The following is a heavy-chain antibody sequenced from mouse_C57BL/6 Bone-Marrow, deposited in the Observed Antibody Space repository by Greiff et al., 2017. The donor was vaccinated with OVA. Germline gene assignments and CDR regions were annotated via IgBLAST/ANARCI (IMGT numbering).Heavy chain of an antibody. D-gene: IGHD1-1*01. CDR2: ISDCGSYT. CDR3: ARENYYGSSENYFDY. J-gene: IGHJ2*01. Sequence: EVKLMESGGGLVKPGGSLKLSCAASGFTFSSYAMSWVRQTPEKRLEWVATISDCGSYTYYPDNVKGRFTISRDNAKNNLYLQMSHLKSEDTAMYYCARENYYGSSENYFDYWGQGTTLTVSS. CDR1: GFTFSSYA. V-gene: IGHV5-4*01.